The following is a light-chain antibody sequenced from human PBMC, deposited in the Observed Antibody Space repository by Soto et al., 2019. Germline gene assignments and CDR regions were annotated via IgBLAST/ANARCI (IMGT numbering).Light chain of an antibody. Sequence: QSALTQPASVSGSPGQSITISCTGTSSDVGGYNYVSWYQQHPGKAPKLMIYEVSKRPSGVSNRFSGSNSGNTASLTISGLQAEDEADYYCSSYTSSSTYVFGTGTKLTVL. CDR3: SSYTSSSTYV. CDR1: SSDVGGYNY. V-gene: IGLV2-14*01. J-gene: IGLJ1*01. CDR2: EVS.